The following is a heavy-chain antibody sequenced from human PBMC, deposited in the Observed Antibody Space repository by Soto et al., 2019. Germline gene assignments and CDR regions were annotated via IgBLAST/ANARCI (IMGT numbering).Heavy chain of an antibody. CDR2: LSGSGGST. Sequence: EVQLLESGGGLVQPGGSLRLSCAASGFTFSSYAMSWVRQAPGKGLEWVSGLSGSGGSTYYADSVKGRFTISRDNSKNTLYLEMNSLRADDTAVYYCAKGIQLWFGELLSDYWGQGTLVTVSS. CDR1: GFTFSSYA. CDR3: AKGIQLWFGELLSDY. D-gene: IGHD3-10*01. J-gene: IGHJ4*02. V-gene: IGHV3-23*01.